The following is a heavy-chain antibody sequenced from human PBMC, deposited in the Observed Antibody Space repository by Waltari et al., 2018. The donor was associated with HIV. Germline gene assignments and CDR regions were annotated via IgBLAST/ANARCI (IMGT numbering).Heavy chain of an antibody. CDR2: IITIYSTA. Sequence: QVQLVPSGAAVKKPGSSVKVSCTASGGAFCRSAISWVRQARGQGHEWMGSIITIYSTANYAQKSQGRVTITADESTGTDYMELSSLRSEDTAVYYCARLPQRGGGSYDYYGMDVWGQGTTVTVSS. CDR3: ARLPQRGGGSYDYYGMDV. CDR1: GGAFCRSA. D-gene: IGHD2-15*01. J-gene: IGHJ6*02. V-gene: IGHV1-69*15.